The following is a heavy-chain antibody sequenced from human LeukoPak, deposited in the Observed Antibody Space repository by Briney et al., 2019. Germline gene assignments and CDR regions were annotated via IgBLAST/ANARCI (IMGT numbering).Heavy chain of an antibody. CDR1: GYTFTSYD. V-gene: IGHV1-8*01. D-gene: IGHD5-18*01. CDR2: MNPNSGNT. J-gene: IGHJ5*02. Sequence: ASVTVSFTASGYTFTSYDINWVRQATGQGRERMGWMNPNSGNTGYAQKFQGRVTITRNTSINTAYMELSSLRSEDTAMYYCARALPHRRLMDTTMNQHWFDPWGQGTLVTVSA. CDR3: ARALPHRRLMDTTMNQHWFDP.